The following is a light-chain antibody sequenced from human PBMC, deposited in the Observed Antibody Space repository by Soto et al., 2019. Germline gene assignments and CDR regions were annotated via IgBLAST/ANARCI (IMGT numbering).Light chain of an antibody. CDR3: QQYYSYVLA. CDR1: QGISNH. CDR2: AAS. V-gene: IGKV1-8*01. J-gene: IGKJ5*01. Sequence: IQMTQSPSSLSASVGDRVTITCRASQGISNHLAWYQQEPGKAPKLLIYAASTLQSGVPSRFSGSGSGTDFTLTISRLQSEDFATYYCQQYYSYVLAFGQGTRLEIK.